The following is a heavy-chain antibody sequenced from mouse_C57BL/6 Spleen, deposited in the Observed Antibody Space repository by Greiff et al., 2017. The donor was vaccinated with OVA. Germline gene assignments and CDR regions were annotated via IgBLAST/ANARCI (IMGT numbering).Heavy chain of an antibody. Sequence: VQLQQSGAELVKPGASVKISCKASGYAFSSYWMNWVKQRPGKGLEWIGQIYPGDGDTNYNGKFKGKATLTADKSSSTAYMQLSSLTSEDSAVYFCARKGGYDVNYFDYWGQGTTLTVSS. CDR3: ARKGGYDVNYFDY. D-gene: IGHD2-2*01. J-gene: IGHJ2*01. CDR2: IYPGDGDT. V-gene: IGHV1-80*01. CDR1: GYAFSSYW.